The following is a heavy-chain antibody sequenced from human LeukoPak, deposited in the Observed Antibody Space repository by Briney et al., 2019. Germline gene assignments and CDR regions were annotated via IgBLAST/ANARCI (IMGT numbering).Heavy chain of an antibody. J-gene: IGHJ3*02. CDR1: GGSISSSSYY. CDR2: IYYSGST. Sequence: SETLSLTCTVSGGSISSSSYYWGWIRQPPGKGLEWIGSIYYSGSTYYNPSLKSRVTISVDTSKNQFSLKLSSVTAADTAVYYCARDQVAFDILGQGTMVTVSS. CDR3: ARDQVAFDI. V-gene: IGHV4-39*07.